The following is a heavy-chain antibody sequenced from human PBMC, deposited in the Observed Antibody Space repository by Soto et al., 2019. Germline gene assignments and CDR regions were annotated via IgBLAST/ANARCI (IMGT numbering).Heavy chain of an antibody. V-gene: IGHV4-59*02. J-gene: IGHJ4*02. CDR2: IHERGVT. CDR3: ARDPAGDYGH. D-gene: IGHD4-17*01. CDR1: GGSVSDYY. Sequence: ETLSLTCNVSGGSVSDYYWSWIRQAPGKGLEWIGYIHERGVTNYNPSLKSRVTMSVDTSKNQFSLTLRSVHTADTAIYFCARDPAGDYGHWGRGTLVTVSS.